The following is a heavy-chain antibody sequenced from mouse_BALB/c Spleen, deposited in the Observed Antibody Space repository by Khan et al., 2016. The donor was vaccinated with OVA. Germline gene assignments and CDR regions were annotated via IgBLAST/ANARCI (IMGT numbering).Heavy chain of an antibody. CDR3: AKRNHGTLCAMAY. CDR1: GFSLTTYG. CDR2: IWGDGST. V-gene: IGHV2-3*01. D-gene: IGHD2-1*01. J-gene: IGHJ4*01. Sequence: QVQLKESGPGLVAPSQSLSITCTVSGFSLTTYGVSWVRQPPGKGLEWLGVIWGDGSTNYHSAIISSITISTDNSKSQVSRKLNRLQTDDTGTYYGAKRNHGTLCAMAYWGQGTSVTVSS.